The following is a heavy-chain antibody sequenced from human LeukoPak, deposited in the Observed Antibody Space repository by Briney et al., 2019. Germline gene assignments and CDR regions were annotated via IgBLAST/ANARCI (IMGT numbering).Heavy chain of an antibody. V-gene: IGHV4-39*01. J-gene: IGHJ2*01. CDR1: GGSISSTTYY. CDR3: ARRVYCTGGACRNWYFDL. D-gene: IGHD2-8*02. CDR2: FYFDGRT. Sequence: SETLSLTCNVSGGSISSTTYYWGWIRQPPGKGLEWIGGFYFDGRTYYNPSLQSRLTISVDTSKNQFSLRLSSVTAADTAVYYCARRVYCTGGACRNWYFDLWGRGTLVTVS.